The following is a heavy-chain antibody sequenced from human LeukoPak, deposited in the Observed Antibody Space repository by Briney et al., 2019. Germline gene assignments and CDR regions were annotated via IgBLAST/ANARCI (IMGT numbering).Heavy chain of an antibody. D-gene: IGHD5-18*01. CDR3: GKTTAGYSSGQKPAWPVDY. V-gene: IGHV3-23*01. CDR2: IFGSGGSP. J-gene: IGHJ4*02. CDR1: GFTFGSFA. Sequence: GGSLRLSCEASGFTFGSFAMYWVRQAPGKGLDWIAGIFGSGGSPHYADSVKGRFTITRDNSKNTVYLQINSLRAEDTAVYYCGKTTAGYSSGQKPAWPVDYWGQGTLVTVSS.